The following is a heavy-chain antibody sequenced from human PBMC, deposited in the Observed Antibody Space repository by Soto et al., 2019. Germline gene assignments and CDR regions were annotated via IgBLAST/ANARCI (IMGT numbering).Heavy chain of an antibody. CDR2: IQHDASTI. CDR1: GFSLSGYS. CDR3: VKVGWGYSFGNGLDD. D-gene: IGHD5-18*01. V-gene: IGHV3-30-3*01. J-gene: IGHJ6*02. Sequence: GGSLRLSCAASGFSLSGYSMHWVRQAPGKGLDWVAVIQHDASTIYYADSVKGRFTISRDNSKNTLYLQMNDLTAEDTALYYCVKVGWGYSFGNGLDDWGQGTTVTVSS.